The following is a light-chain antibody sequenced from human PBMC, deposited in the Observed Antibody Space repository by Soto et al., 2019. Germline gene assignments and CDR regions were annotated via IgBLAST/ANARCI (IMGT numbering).Light chain of an antibody. CDR1: SGHSNYA. Sequence: QAVVTQSPSASASLGASVKLTCTLRSGHSNYAIAWHQQQSEKGPRYLMKLNSDGSHSKGDGIPDRFSGSSSGAERYLTISSLQSEDEADSYCQTWGSGIVVFGGGTKLTVL. CDR2: LNSDGSH. J-gene: IGLJ2*01. CDR3: QTWGSGIVV. V-gene: IGLV4-69*01.